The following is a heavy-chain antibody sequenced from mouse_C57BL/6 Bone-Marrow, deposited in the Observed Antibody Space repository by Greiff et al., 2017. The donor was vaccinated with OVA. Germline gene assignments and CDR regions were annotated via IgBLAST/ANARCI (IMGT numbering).Heavy chain of an antibody. Sequence: EVKVVESGGDLVKPGGSLKLSCAASGFTFSSYGMSWVRQTPDKRLEWVATISSGGSYTYYPDSVKGRFTISRDNANNTLYLQMSSLKSEDTAMYYCARPLRAWFAYWGQGTLVTVSA. D-gene: IGHD3-1*01. CDR1: GFTFSSYG. CDR3: ARPLRAWFAY. J-gene: IGHJ3*01. V-gene: IGHV5-6*01. CDR2: ISSGGSYT.